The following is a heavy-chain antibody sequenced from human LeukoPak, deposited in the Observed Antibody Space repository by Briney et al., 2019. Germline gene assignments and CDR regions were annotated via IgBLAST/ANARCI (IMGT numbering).Heavy chain of an antibody. V-gene: IGHV3-21*01. D-gene: IGHD3-10*01. J-gene: IGHJ4*02. Sequence: GGSLRLSCAASGFTFRSYSMNWVRQAPGKGLEWVSSINSDSNYIYYADSVQGRFTISRDNARNSLYLQMNSLRAEDTAVYYCARDPLRGSGSYVWGQGTLVTVSS. CDR2: INSDSNYI. CDR3: ARDPLRGSGSYV. CDR1: GFTFRSYS.